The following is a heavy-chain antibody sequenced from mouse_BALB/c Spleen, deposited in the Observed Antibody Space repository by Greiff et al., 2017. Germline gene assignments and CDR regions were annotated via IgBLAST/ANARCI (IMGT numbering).Heavy chain of an antibody. CDR2: INPSSGYT. J-gene: IGHJ3*01. V-gene: IGHV1-4*02. CDR3: ARYYYRYDGFAY. Sequence: QVQLKQSAAELARPGASVKMSCKASGYTFTSYTMHWVKQRPGQGLEWIGYINPSSGYTEYNQKFKDKTTLTADKSSSTAYMQLSSLTSEDSAVYYCARYYYRYDGFAYWGQGTLVTVSA. CDR1: GYTFTSYT. D-gene: IGHD2-14*01.